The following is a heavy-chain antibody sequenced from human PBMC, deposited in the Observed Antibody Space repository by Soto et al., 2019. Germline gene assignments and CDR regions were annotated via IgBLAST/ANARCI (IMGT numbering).Heavy chain of an antibody. J-gene: IGHJ6*02. CDR3: AKDLVGGVRYYYGMDV. D-gene: IGHD1-26*01. Sequence: QVQLVESGGGVVQPGRSLRLSCAASGFTFSSYGMHWVRQAPGKGLEWVAVISYDGSNKYYADSVKGRFTISRDNSKNTLYLQMNSLRAEDTAVYYCAKDLVGGVRYYYGMDVWGQGTTVTVS. V-gene: IGHV3-30*18. CDR2: ISYDGSNK. CDR1: GFTFSSYG.